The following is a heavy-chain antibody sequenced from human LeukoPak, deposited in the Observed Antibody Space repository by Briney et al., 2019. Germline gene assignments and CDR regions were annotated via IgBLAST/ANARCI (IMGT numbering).Heavy chain of an antibody. J-gene: IGHJ4*02. CDR2: ISSSSSYI. Sequence: GGSLRLSCAASGFTFSSYSMNWVRQAPGKGLEWVSSISSSSSYIYYADSVKGRFTISRHNAKNSLYLQMNSLRAEDTAVYFCARGGVDYYGSGTYYLMYYFDYWGQGALVTVSS. D-gene: IGHD3-10*01. CDR1: GFTFSSYS. V-gene: IGHV3-21*04. CDR3: ARGGVDYYGSGTYYLMYYFDY.